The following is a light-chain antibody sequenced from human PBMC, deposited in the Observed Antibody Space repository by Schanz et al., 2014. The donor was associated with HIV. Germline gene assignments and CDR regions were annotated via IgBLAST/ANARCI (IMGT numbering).Light chain of an antibody. CDR2: GNN. CDR1: SSNIGSND. CDR3: QSYDSTLTLYV. V-gene: IGLV1-44*01. J-gene: IGLJ1*01. Sequence: QSVVTQPPSASGTPGQRVTISCSGSSSNIGSNDVNWYQQLPGTAPKLLIYGNNQRPSGVPDRFSGSKSGTSASLAISGLQSEDEVDYYCQSYDSTLTLYVFGTGTKLTVL.